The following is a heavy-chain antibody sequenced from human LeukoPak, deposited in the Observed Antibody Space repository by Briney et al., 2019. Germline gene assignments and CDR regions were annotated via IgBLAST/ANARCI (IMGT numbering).Heavy chain of an antibody. CDR1: GFTFSSYG. V-gene: IGHV3-30*18. Sequence: PGRSLRLSCAASGFTFSSYGMHWVRQAPGEGLEWVAVISYDGSNKYYADSVKGRFTISRDNSKNTLYLQMNSLRAEDTAVYYCAKELDYYGSGPFDYWGQGTLVTVSS. D-gene: IGHD3-10*01. CDR2: ISYDGSNK. J-gene: IGHJ4*02. CDR3: AKELDYYGSGPFDY.